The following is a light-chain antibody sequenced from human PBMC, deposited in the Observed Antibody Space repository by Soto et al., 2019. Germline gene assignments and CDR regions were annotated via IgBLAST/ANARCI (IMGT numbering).Light chain of an antibody. J-gene: IGLJ2*01. CDR1: SSDVGGYKY. Sequence: QSALTQPASVSGSPGQSITISCTGTSSDVGGYKYVSWYQQDPGKAPKLMIYDVSNRPSGVSNRFSGSKSGNTASLTISGLQAEDEADYYCSSYTSSSTVVFGGGTKLTVL. V-gene: IGLV2-14*01. CDR2: DVS. CDR3: SSYTSSSTVV.